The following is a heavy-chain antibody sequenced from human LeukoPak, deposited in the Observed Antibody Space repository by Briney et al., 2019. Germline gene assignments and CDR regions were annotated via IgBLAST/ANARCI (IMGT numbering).Heavy chain of an antibody. Sequence: ASVKVSCKASGYTFTSYYMHWVRQAPGQGLEWMGIINPSGGSTSYAQKFQGRVTMTRDTSTSTVYMELSRLRSDDTAVYYCARDDSSGYYYIWGQGTLVTVSS. CDR1: GYTFTSYY. J-gene: IGHJ4*02. D-gene: IGHD3-22*01. CDR2: INPSGGST. V-gene: IGHV1-46*01. CDR3: ARDDSSGYYYI.